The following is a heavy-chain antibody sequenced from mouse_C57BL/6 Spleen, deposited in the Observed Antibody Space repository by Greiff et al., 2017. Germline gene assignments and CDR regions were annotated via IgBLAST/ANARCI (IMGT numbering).Heavy chain of an antibody. Sequence: EVKLVESGGDLVKPGGSLKLSCAASGFTFSSYGMSWVRQTPDKRLEWVATISSGGSYTYYPDSVKGRFTISRDNAKNTLYLQMSSLKSEDTAMYYCARHADDYDGFAYWGQGTLVTVSA. V-gene: IGHV5-6*01. CDR1: GFTFSSYG. CDR3: ARHADDYDGFAY. D-gene: IGHD2-4*01. J-gene: IGHJ3*01. CDR2: ISSGGSYT.